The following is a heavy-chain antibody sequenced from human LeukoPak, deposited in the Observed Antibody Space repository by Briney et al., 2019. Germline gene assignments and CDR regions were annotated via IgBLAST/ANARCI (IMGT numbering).Heavy chain of an antibody. Sequence: ASVKVSCKASGDNFISYGMSWVRQAPGQGLEWMGWIRASNGDTNYAQKFQGRVTMTTDTFTTTAYMELRSLRSDDMAVYYCATHNPTQAFDYWGQGTLVTVSS. V-gene: IGHV1-18*03. CDR3: ATHNPTQAFDY. CDR1: GDNFISYG. J-gene: IGHJ4*02. CDR2: IRASNGDT. D-gene: IGHD1-14*01.